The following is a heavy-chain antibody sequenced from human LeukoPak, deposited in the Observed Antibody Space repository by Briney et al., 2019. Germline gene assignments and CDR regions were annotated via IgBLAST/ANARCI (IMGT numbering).Heavy chain of an antibody. Sequence: ASVKVSCKASGYTFTSYYMHWVRQAPGQGLEWMGIINPSGGSTNYAQKFQERVTITRDMSTSAAYMELSSLRSEDTAVYYCAAPVWFGELSGMDVWGQGTTVTVSS. D-gene: IGHD3-10*01. V-gene: IGHV1-46*01. J-gene: IGHJ6*02. CDR2: INPSGGST. CDR3: AAPVWFGELSGMDV. CDR1: GYTFTSYY.